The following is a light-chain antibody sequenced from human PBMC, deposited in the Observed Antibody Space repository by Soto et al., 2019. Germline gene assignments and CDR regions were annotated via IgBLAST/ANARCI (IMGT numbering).Light chain of an antibody. CDR1: QSVSTF. Sequence: ETVLTQSPATLSLSPGERATLSCRASQSVSTFLAWYQQKPGQAPRLLIHDASKRATGIPGRFSGSGSGTDFTLTISSLEPEDFAVYYCQQRSDWPLLTFGGGNKVEIK. J-gene: IGKJ4*01. V-gene: IGKV3-11*01. CDR2: DAS. CDR3: QQRSDWPLLT.